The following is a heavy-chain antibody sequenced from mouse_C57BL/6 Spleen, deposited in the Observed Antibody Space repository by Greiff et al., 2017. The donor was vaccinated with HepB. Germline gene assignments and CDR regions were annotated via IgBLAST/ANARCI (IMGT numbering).Heavy chain of an antibody. CDR2: IYPGSGST. J-gene: IGHJ4*01. CDR1: GYTFTSYW. CDR3: ARYEGELRGAMDY. Sequence: VQLQQPGAELVKPGASVKMSCKASGYTFTSYWITWVKQRPGQGLEWIGDIYPGSGSTNYNEKFKSKATLTVDTSSSTAYMQLSSLTSEDSAVYYCARYEGELRGAMDYWGQGTSVTVSS. D-gene: IGHD1-1*01. V-gene: IGHV1-55*01.